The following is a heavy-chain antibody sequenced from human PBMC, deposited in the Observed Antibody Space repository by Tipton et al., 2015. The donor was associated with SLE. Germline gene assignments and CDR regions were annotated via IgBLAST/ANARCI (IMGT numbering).Heavy chain of an antibody. Sequence: TLSLTCAVSGDSISRTNWWSWVRQPPGKGLEWIGEINHSGNTNYNPSLKSRFTISVDTSRNQFSLKLSSVTAADTAVYYWARWVDSPEGVWGKGTTVTVSS. J-gene: IGHJ6*04. CDR2: INHSGNT. D-gene: IGHD3-9*01. V-gene: IGHV4-4*02. CDR1: GDSISRTNW. CDR3: ARWVDSPEGV.